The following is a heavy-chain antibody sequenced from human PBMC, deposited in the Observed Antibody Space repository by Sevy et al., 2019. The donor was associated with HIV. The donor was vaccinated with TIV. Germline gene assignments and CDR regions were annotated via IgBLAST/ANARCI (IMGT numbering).Heavy chain of an antibody. D-gene: IGHD6-6*01. J-gene: IGHJ4*02. CDR1: GFTFSVYS. CDR3: ANLGRIGAHLLFDY. CDR2: ISVSGDTT. V-gene: IGHV3-23*01. Sequence: GGSLRLSCAASGFTFSVYSMSWVRQAPGKGLEWVSAISVSGDTTYYTDSVKGRFTISRDNSKNTLYLQMNSLRAEDTAVYYCANLGRIGAHLLFDYWGQGTLVTVSS.